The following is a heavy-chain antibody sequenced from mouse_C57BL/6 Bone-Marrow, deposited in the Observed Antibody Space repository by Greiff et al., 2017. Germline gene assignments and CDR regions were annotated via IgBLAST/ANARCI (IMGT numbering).Heavy chain of an antibody. J-gene: IGHJ2*01. V-gene: IGHV3-6*01. CDR1: GYSITSGYY. Sequence: VEESGPGLVKPSQSLSLTCSVTGYSITSGYYWNWIRQFPGNKLEWMGYISYDGSNNYNPSLKNRISITRDTSKNQFFLKLNSVTTEDTATYYCARGLLDFDYWGQGTTLTVSS. CDR3: ARGLLDFDY. CDR2: ISYDGSN. D-gene: IGHD1-2*01.